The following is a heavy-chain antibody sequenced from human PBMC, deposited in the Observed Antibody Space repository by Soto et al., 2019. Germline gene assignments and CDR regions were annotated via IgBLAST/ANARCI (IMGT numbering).Heavy chain of an antibody. Sequence: ASVKVSCKASGYTFTSYDINWVRQATGQGLEWMGWVNPNSGNTGYAQKFQGRVTMTRNTSISTAYMELSSLRSEDTAVYYCATRKSGSYLIEHRHYGMDVWGQGTTVTVS. CDR2: VNPNSGNT. CDR3: ATRKSGSYLIEHRHYGMDV. J-gene: IGHJ6*02. CDR1: GYTFTSYD. V-gene: IGHV1-8*01. D-gene: IGHD1-26*01.